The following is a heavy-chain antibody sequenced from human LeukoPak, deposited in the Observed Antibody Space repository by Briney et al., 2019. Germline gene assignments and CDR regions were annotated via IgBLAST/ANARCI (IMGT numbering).Heavy chain of an antibody. Sequence: GWSFGGESAAAGCSFGREAMSWWCPAPGKGLEWVSAISGSGGSTYYADSVKGRFTISRDNSKNTLYLQMNSLRAEDTALYYCAKFFLPYLAGGTGSRWGQGTLVTVSS. J-gene: IGHJ4*02. V-gene: IGHV3-23*01. D-gene: IGHD3-10*01. CDR3: AKFFLPYLAGGTGSR. CDR2: ISGSGGST. CDR1: GCSFGREA.